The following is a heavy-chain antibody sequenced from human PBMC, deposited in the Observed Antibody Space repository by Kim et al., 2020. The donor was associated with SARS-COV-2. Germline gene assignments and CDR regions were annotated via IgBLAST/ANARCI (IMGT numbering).Heavy chain of an antibody. J-gene: IGHJ5*02. D-gene: IGHD3-9*01. CDR2: ISFNGMNK. Sequence: GGSLRLSCAASGFIFSHYGINWVRRAPGKGLEWLAFISFNGMNKYYAESLNGRFAVSRDDSQSTVYLELNTLRDEDTAVYYCARGNDYEILTGVFDPWGQGTPVTVSS. V-gene: IGHV3-30*03. CDR1: GFIFSHYG. CDR3: ARGNDYEILTGVFDP.